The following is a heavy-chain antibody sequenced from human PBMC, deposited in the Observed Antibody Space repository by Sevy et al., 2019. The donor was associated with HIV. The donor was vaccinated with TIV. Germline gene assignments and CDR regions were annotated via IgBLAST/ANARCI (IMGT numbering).Heavy chain of an antibody. Sequence: SETLSLTCTVSGGSISSSSYYWGWIRQPPGKGLEWIGSIYYSGSTYYNPSLKSRVTISVDTSKNQFSLKRSSVTAADTAVYYCARLNRPPTYNWFDPWGQGTLVTVSS. V-gene: IGHV4-39*01. CDR2: IYYSGST. J-gene: IGHJ5*02. CDR1: GGSISSSSYY. CDR3: ARLNRPPTYNWFDP.